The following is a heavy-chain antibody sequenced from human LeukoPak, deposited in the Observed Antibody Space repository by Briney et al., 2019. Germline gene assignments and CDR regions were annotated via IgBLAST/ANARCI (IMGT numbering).Heavy chain of an antibody. D-gene: IGHD5-24*01. CDR2: FDPEDRET. J-gene: IGHJ3*02. Sequence: ASVKVSCKVSGYTLTELSMHWVRQAPGKGLEWMGGFDPEDRETIYAQKFQGRVTMTEDTSTDTAYMELFSLSSEDTAVYYCATLRSQKDKLATIRTHDALDIWGQGTLVTVSS. CDR1: GYTLTELS. V-gene: IGHV1-24*01. CDR3: ATLRSQKDKLATIRTHDALDI.